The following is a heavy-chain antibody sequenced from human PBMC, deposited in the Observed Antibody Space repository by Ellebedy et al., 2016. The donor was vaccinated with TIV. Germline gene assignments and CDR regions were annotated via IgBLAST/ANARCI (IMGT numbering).Heavy chain of an antibody. J-gene: IGHJ5*02. CDR3: ARDSPLENWFDT. CDR1: GFTFSSYW. CDR2: IKQDGSEK. V-gene: IGHV3-7*01. Sequence: GESLKISCAASGFTFSSYWMSWVRQAPGKGLAWVANIKQDGSEKYYVDSVKGRFTISRDNAKNSLYLQMNSLRAEDTAVYYCARDSPLENWFDTWGQGTLVTVSS.